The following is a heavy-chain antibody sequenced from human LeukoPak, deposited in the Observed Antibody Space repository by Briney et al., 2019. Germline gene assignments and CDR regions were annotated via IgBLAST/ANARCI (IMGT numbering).Heavy chain of an antibody. Sequence: SETLSLTCTDSGGSISSYYWSWVRQPAGKGLEWIGRFYISGSTNYNPSLKSRVTMSVDTSKNQFSLRLNSVTAADTAVYYCARDFLLQSEGLFDYWGQGTLVTVSS. J-gene: IGHJ4*02. D-gene: IGHD4-11*01. CDR1: GGSISSYY. CDR3: ARDFLLQSEGLFDY. V-gene: IGHV4-4*07. CDR2: FYISGST.